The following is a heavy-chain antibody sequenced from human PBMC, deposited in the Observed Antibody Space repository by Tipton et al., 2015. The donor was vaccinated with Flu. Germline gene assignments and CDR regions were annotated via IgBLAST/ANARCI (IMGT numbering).Heavy chain of an antibody. V-gene: IGHV4-38-2*02. D-gene: IGHD2-15*01. CDR1: GDSIRSDYY. J-gene: IGHJ3*02. CDR2: FFHSGST. Sequence: TLSLTCTVSGDSIRSDYYWGWIRQPPGRGLEWIGNFFHSGSTYYNPSLKSRAAISVDTSKNQFSLKLSSVTAADTAVYYCGRQGWVVAAIRDAFDIWGQGTKVTVSP. CDR3: GRQGWVVAAIRDAFDI.